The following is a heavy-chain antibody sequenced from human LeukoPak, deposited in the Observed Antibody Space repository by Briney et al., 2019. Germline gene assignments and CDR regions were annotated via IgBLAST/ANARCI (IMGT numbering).Heavy chain of an antibody. CDR3: ATVGAQGDAFDI. CDR1: GYTLTKLS. Sequence: GASVKVSCKVSGYTLTKLSMHWVRQAPGKGLEWMGGFDPEDGETIYAQKFQGRVTMTEDTSTDTAYMELSSLRSEDTAVYYCATVGAQGDAFDIWGQGTMVTVSS. J-gene: IGHJ3*02. CDR2: FDPEDGET. D-gene: IGHD1-26*01. V-gene: IGHV1-24*01.